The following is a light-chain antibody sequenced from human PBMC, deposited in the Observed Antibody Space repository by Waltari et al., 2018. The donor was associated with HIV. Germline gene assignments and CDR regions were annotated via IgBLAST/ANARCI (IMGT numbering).Light chain of an antibody. CDR1: NSNLRTHH. CDR2: RND. CDR3: SSSDDSLRQYV. V-gene: IGLV1-47*01. J-gene: IGLJ6*01. Sequence: QSVLTHPPSASGTPGQTVTIPSSASNSNLRTHHADWYQQFLGMPPKLPIFRNDQRPSGVPDRFSGSKSGTSASLAVSGLRSEDEADYFCSSSDDSLRQYVFGGGTRLTV.